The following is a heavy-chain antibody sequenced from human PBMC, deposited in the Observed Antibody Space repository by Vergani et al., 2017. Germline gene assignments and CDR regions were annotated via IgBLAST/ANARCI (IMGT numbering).Heavy chain of an antibody. J-gene: IGHJ4*02. Sequence: QLHLQESGPGLVKSSETLSLTCSVSFDSLRNLYCNWIRQPPGKGLEWIGSIHYSENTNYNPSLKTRVTISVDTSKNQFSLEVTAVTAADTAIYFCARTESFILRYFHWALWGQGTLVTVSS. CDR3: ARTESFILRYFHWAL. CDR1: FDSLRNLY. V-gene: IGHV4-59*08. CDR2: IHYSENT. D-gene: IGHD3-9*01.